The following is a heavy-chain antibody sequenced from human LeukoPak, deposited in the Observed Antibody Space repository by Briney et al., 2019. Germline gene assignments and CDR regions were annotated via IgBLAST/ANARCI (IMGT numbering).Heavy chain of an antibody. J-gene: IGHJ5*02. CDR1: GGSISTSAYY. Sequence: SETLSLTCIVSGGSISTSAYYWGWIRQPPGEGLQWIGSIYYSGNTYYNSSLKSRVTISVDTSTSQFSLRLSSVTAADTAVYYCARRYSSSPSYNWFDPWGQGTLVTVSS. CDR3: ARRYSSSPSYNWFDP. V-gene: IGHV4-39*01. D-gene: IGHD6-6*01. CDR2: IYYSGNT.